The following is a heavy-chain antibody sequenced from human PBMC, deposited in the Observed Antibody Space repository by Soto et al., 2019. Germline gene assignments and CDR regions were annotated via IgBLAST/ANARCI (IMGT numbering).Heavy chain of an antibody. V-gene: IGHV4-34*01. D-gene: IGHD2-2*01. CDR1: CGSFSGYY. Sequence: SETLSLTCAVYCGSFSGYYWSWIRQPPGKGLEWIGSIYYSGYTYYNPSLKSRVTISVDTSKNQFSLKLSSVTAADTAVYYCARVPDRWGQGTLVTVSS. CDR2: IYYSGYT. CDR3: ARVPDR. J-gene: IGHJ5*02.